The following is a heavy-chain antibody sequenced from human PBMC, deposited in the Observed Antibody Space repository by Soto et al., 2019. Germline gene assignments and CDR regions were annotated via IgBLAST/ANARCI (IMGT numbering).Heavy chain of an antibody. D-gene: IGHD3-22*01. CDR1: GFTFDDYA. CDR3: AKEYGISNYYDSSGPLYGMDV. J-gene: IGHJ6*02. CDR2: ISWDGGST. V-gene: IGHV3-43D*04. Sequence: GGSLRLSCAASGFTFDDYAMHWVRQAPGKGLEWVSLISWDGGSTYYADSVKGRFTISRDNSKNSLYLQMNSLRAEDTALYYCAKEYGISNYYDSSGPLYGMDVWGQGTTVTVSS.